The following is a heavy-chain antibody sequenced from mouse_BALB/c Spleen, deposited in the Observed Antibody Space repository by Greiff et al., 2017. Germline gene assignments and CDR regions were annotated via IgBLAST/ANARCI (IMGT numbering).Heavy chain of an antibody. Sequence: QVQLQQPGAELVKPGASVKLSCKASGYTFTSYWMHWVKQRPGQGLEWIGEINPSNGRTNYNEKFKGKATLTVDTSSSTAYVDLSSLTSEDSAVYYCARDHYGSSYGYWGQGTLVTVSA. J-gene: IGHJ3*01. CDR2: INPSNGRT. CDR1: GYTFTSYW. CDR3: ARDHYGSSYGY. V-gene: IGHV1S81*02. D-gene: IGHD1-1*01.